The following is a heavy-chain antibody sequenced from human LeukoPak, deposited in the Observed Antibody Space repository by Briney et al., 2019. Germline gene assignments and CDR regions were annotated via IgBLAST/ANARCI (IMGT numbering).Heavy chain of an antibody. CDR3: ARGKRGPTYYDFWSGYRPHDYGMDV. D-gene: IGHD3-3*01. CDR2: MNPNSGNT. CDR1: GYTFTGYY. Sequence: ASVKVSCKASGYTFTGYYMHWVRQAPGQGLEWMGWMNPNSGNTGYAQKFQGRVTMTRNTSISTAYMELSSLRSEDTAVYYCARGKRGPTYYDFWSGYRPHDYGMDVWGQGTTVTVSS. V-gene: IGHV1-8*02. J-gene: IGHJ6*02.